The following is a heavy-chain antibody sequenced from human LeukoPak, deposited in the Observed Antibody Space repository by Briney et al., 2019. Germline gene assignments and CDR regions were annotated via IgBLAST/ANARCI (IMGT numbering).Heavy chain of an antibody. CDR2: IYTSGST. CDR1: GGSISDYY. Sequence: SETLSLTCTVSGGSISDYYWSWIRQPAGKGLEWIGRIYTSGSTNYNPSLKSRVTISVDTSKNQFSLKLSSVTAADTAVYYCARGDGITGTTMEFDYWGQGTLVTVSS. CDR3: ARGDGITGTTMEFDY. D-gene: IGHD1-7*01. V-gene: IGHV4-4*07. J-gene: IGHJ4*02.